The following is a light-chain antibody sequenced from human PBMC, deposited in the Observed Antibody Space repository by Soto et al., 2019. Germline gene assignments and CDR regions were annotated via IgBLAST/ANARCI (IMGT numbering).Light chain of an antibody. V-gene: IGLV1-40*01. CDR3: HSFDTRLSGYV. CDR2: RNT. Sequence: QSVLTQPPSVSGAPGQRVTISCTGSISNIGAGYGVHWYQQVPGTAPKLLIYRNTNRPSGVPDRFSGSKSGTSASLAITGLQAGDEADYYCHSFDTRLSGYVLGTGTKVTVL. J-gene: IGLJ1*01. CDR1: ISNIGAGYG.